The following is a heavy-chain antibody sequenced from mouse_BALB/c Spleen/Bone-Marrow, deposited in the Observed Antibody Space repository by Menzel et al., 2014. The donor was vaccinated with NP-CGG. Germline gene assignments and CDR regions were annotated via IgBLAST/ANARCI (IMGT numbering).Heavy chain of an antibody. Sequence: VQLQQSGAELARPGASVKLSCKASGHTFTNYWMHWVKQRPGQGLEWIGTIFPGDGDTRYTQKFKGKATLTADKSSTTAYMQLSSLASEDSAVYYCARGGITTSPFAYWGQGTLVTVSA. CDR2: IFPGDGDT. D-gene: IGHD2-4*01. J-gene: IGHJ3*01. CDR3: ARGGITTSPFAY. CDR1: GHTFTNYW. V-gene: IGHV1-87*01.